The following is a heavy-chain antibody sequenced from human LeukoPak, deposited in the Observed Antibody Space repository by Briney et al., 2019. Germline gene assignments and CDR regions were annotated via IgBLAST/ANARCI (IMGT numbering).Heavy chain of an antibody. CDR3: ARGGVDYYGSGSYYNRKYDFDY. CDR1: GGSFSGYY. Sequence: SETLCLTCAVYGGSFSGYYWSWIRQPPGKGLEWIGEINHSGSTNYNPSLKSGVTISVDTSKNQFSLKPSSVTAADTAVYYCARGGVDYYGSGSYYNRKYDFDYWGQGTLVTVSS. V-gene: IGHV4-34*01. J-gene: IGHJ4*02. CDR2: INHSGST. D-gene: IGHD3-10*01.